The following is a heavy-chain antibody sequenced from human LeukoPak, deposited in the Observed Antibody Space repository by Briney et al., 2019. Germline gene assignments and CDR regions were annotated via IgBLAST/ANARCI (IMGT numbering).Heavy chain of an antibody. CDR1: GFTFSSYA. CDR2: ISGSGGST. J-gene: IGHJ4*02. D-gene: IGHD5-18*01. CDR3: AIKTRIQLWSLFDY. V-gene: IGHV3-23*01. Sequence: SGGSLRLSCAASGFTFSSYAMSWVRQAPGKGLEWVSAISGSGGSTYYADSVKGRFTISRDNSKNTLYLQMNRLRAEDTAVYYCAIKTRIQLWSLFDYWGQGTLVTVSS.